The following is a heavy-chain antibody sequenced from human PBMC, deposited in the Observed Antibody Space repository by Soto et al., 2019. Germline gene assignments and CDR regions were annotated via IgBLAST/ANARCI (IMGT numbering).Heavy chain of an antibody. CDR1: GFSFSTYA. D-gene: IGHD2-15*01. Sequence: GGSLNLSCAASGFSFSTYAMTWGRQAPGKGLEWVSVVSGSGDTSYYSESVKDRFTISRDNSKNTLYLEMNSLRGDDTAVYYCAKVYGSGSRPYYYGMDVWGQGTTVTVSS. CDR3: AKVYGSGSRPYYYGMDV. CDR2: VSGSGDTS. V-gene: IGHV3-23*01. J-gene: IGHJ6*02.